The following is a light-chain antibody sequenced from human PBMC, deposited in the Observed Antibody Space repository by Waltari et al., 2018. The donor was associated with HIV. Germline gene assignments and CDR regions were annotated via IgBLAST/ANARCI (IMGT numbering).Light chain of an antibody. CDR3: ETWDSDIRV. CDR1: SGHSSYI. V-gene: IGLV4-60*03. CDR2: VEGSGSF. Sequence: QPVLTQSSSASASLESSVKLTCTLSSGHSSYIIAWHQQKPGKAPRYLMKVEGSGSFNKGSGVPDRFSGSSSGADRYLTISNLQSEDEADYYCETWDSDIRVFGGGTKLTVL. J-gene: IGLJ2*01.